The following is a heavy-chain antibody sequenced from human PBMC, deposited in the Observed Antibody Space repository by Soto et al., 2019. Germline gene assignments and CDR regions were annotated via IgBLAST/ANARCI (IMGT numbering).Heavy chain of an antibody. J-gene: IGHJ6*02. Sequence: ASVKVSCKASGYTFTSYYLQWVRQAPGQGLEWMGWISTDNGNTNYAQHLQGRVSMTTDTSTSTAHMDLRSLRSDDTAVYYCARDQGITTFGVYSMYYYGMDVWGQGTTVTVSS. V-gene: IGHV1-18*04. CDR3: ARDQGITTFGVYSMYYYGMDV. CDR1: GYTFTSYY. CDR2: ISTDNGNT. D-gene: IGHD3-3*01.